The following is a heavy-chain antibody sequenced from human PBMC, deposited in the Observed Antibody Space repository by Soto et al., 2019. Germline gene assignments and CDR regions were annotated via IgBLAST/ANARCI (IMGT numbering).Heavy chain of an antibody. J-gene: IGHJ4*02. CDR3: ADPTSSSGF. Sequence: GGSLRLSCAASGFTFRNYWMSWVRQAPGKGLEWVANIKEDGSDKYYVDSVKGRFTISRDNAQSSLYLQMNSLRAEDTAVYYCADPTSSSGFWGQGTLVTVSS. D-gene: IGHD6-6*01. CDR1: GFTFRNYW. V-gene: IGHV3-7*01. CDR2: IKEDGSDK.